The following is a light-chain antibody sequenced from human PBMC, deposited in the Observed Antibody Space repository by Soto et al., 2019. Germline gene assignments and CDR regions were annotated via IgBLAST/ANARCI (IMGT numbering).Light chain of an antibody. CDR1: QRVSSSY. V-gene: IGKV3D-20*01. CDR3: QQYGSSPYT. CDR2: DAS. Sequence: EIVLTQSPATLSLSPGERATLSCWASQRVSSSYLARYQQKPGLAPRLLIYDASSRATGIPDRFSGSGSGTDFTVTISRLEPEEFAVYYGQQYGSSPYTFRQGTKLEIK. J-gene: IGKJ2*01.